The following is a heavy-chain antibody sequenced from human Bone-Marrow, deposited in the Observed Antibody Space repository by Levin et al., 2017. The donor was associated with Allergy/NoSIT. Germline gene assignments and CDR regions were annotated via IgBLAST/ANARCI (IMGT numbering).Heavy chain of an antibody. D-gene: IGHD5-12*01. CDR3: ARGGYDLPDEEQYGLDV. V-gene: IGHV4-30-4*01. CDR1: GGSITSADYY. Sequence: SETLSLTCSVSGGSITSADYYWNWIRQSPRTGLEWLGHIYHSGTTYYNPSLESRLTMSVDTSKNQFSLTVTSVPVADTAVYYCARGGYDLPDEEQYGLDVWGQGTTVIVSS. CDR2: IYHSGTT. J-gene: IGHJ6*02.